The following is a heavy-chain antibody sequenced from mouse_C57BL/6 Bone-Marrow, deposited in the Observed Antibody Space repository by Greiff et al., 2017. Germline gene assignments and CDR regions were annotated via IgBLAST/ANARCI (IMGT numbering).Heavy chain of an antibody. CDR1: GYTFTSYW. V-gene: IGHV1-64*01. CDR2: IHPNSGST. CDR3: ARDDYDVSLYYFDY. D-gene: IGHD2-4*01. Sequence: QVQLQQPGAELVKPGASVKLSCKASGYTFTSYWMHWVKQRPGQGLEWIGMIHPNSGSTNYNEKFKSKATLTVDKSSSTAYMQLSSLTSEDSAVYYCARDDYDVSLYYFDYWGQGTTLTVSS. J-gene: IGHJ2*01.